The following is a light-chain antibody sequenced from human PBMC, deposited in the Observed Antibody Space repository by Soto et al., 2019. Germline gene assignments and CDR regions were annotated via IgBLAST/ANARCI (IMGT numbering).Light chain of an antibody. J-gene: IGLJ2*01. CDR2: EVS. V-gene: IGLV2-14*01. CDR1: SSDVGGYNY. Sequence: QSALTQPASVSGSHGQSITISCTGTSSDVGGYNYVSWYQQHPGKAPKLMIYEVSNRPSGVSNRFSGSKSGNTASLTISGLQAEYEADYYCSSYTSSSTPVVFGGGTKLTVL. CDR3: SSYTSSSTPVV.